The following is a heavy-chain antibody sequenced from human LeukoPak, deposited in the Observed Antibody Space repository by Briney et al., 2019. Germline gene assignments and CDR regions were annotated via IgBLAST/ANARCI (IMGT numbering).Heavy chain of an antibody. Sequence: GASVKVSCKASGYTFTGYYMHWVRQAPGQGLEWMGWINPNSGGTNYAQKFQGRVTMTRDTSISTAYMELSRLRSDDTAVYYCARISRTVDIVATKIDPISALDYWGQGTLVTVSS. CDR3: ARISRTVDIVATKIDPISALDY. CDR1: GYTFTGYY. V-gene: IGHV1-2*02. J-gene: IGHJ4*02. D-gene: IGHD5-12*01. CDR2: INPNSGGT.